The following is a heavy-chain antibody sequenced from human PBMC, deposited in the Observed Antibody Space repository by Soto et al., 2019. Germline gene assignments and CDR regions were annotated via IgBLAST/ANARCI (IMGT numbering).Heavy chain of an antibody. CDR3: TRVRDYDFWSGYDGAFHI. D-gene: IGHD3-3*01. V-gene: IGHV4-34*01. Sequence: PSETLSLTCAVYGGSFSGYYWSWIRQPPGKGLEWIGEINHSGSTNYNPSLKSRVTISVDTSKNQLSLKLSSVTAADTAVYYCTRVRDYDFWSGYDGAFHIWGQGTLVTVSS. CDR2: INHSGST. J-gene: IGHJ3*02. CDR1: GGSFSGYY.